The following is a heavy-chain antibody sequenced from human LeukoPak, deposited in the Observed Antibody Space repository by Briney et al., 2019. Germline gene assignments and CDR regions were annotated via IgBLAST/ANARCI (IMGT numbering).Heavy chain of an antibody. CDR1: GYTFTGYY. Sequence: ASVKVSCKASGYTFTGYYMHWVRQAPGQGLEWMGWINPNSGGTNYAQKFQGWVTMTRDTSISTAYMELSRLRSDDTAVYYCARGAAAGRWWFDPWGQGTLVAVSS. CDR3: ARGAAAGRWWFDP. J-gene: IGHJ5*02. D-gene: IGHD6-13*01. V-gene: IGHV1-2*04. CDR2: INPNSGGT.